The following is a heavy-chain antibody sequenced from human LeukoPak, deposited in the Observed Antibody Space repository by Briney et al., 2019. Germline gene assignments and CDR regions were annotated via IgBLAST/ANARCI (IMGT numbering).Heavy chain of an antibody. D-gene: IGHD3-10*02. V-gene: IGHV4-39*01. Sequence: SETLSLTCTVSGGSISSSSHYWGWIRQPPGKGLEWIGSIDYSGTTAYNPSLKSRVTISVDTSKNQFSLKLSSVTAADTAVYYCVRWQSGSMFHPPWGQGTLVTVSS. CDR2: IDYSGTT. CDR1: GGSISSSSHY. J-gene: IGHJ5*02. CDR3: VRWQSGSMFHPP.